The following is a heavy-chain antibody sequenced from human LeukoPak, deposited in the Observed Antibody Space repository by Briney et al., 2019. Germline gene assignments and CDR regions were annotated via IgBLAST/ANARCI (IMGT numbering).Heavy chain of an antibody. Sequence: GGSLRLSCTASGFTFGDYLMSWFRQAPGKGLEWIGFISGGTTEYAASVKGRFTISRDASTSIAYLQMNSLTTEDTAVYYCSRGSGWLSVYWGQGTLVTVSS. D-gene: IGHD6-19*01. CDR1: GFTFGDYL. CDR3: SRGSGWLSVY. CDR2: ISGGTT. J-gene: IGHJ4*02. V-gene: IGHV3-49*03.